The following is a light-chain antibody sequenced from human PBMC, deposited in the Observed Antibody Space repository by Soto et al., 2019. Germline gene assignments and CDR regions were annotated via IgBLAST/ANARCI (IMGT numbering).Light chain of an antibody. V-gene: IGLV2-14*03. CDR1: ISDVGGYNS. CDR3: CSFTSSSTPGYV. J-gene: IGLJ1*01. CDR2: DVS. Sequence: QSLLAQPSSVSGSPGQSIAISCAGTISDVGGYNSVSWYQQHPGKAPKLMIYDVSNRPSGVSNRFSGSKSVNTASLTISGLQAEDEDDYYCCSFTSSSTPGYVFGTGTKVTVL.